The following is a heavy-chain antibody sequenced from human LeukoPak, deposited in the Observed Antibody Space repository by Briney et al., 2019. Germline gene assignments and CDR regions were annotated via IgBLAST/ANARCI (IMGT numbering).Heavy chain of an antibody. D-gene: IGHD3-22*01. Sequence: SETLSLTCAVYGGSFSGYYWSWIRQPPGKGLEWIGEINHSGNTNDSPSLKSRVTMSVDTSKNHFSLKLRSVTAADTAVYYCARATYYYDTRYWFDPWGQGTLVTVSS. CDR3: ARATYYYDTRYWFDP. CDR2: INHSGNT. J-gene: IGHJ5*02. CDR1: GGSFSGYY. V-gene: IGHV4-34*01.